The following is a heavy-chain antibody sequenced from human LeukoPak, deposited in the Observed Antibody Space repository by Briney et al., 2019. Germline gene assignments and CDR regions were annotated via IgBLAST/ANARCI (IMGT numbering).Heavy chain of an antibody. D-gene: IGHD3-22*01. CDR1: GFTFDDYG. V-gene: IGHV3-20*04. CDR3: ARVYYYYDSSGFDY. CDR2: INWNGGST. J-gene: IGHJ4*02. Sequence: GGSLRLSCAASGFTFDDYGMSWVRQAPGKGLEWVSGINWNGGSTGYADSVKGRFTISRDNAKNSLYLQMNSLRAEDTALYYCARVYYYYDSSGFDYWGQGTLVTVSS.